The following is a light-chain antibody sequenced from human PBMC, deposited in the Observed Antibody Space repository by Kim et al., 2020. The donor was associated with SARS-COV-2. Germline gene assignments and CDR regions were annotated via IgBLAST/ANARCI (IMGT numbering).Light chain of an antibody. CDR2: RDS. J-gene: IGLJ3*02. V-gene: IGLV3-9*01. CDR1: DISGYS. CDR3: QVWDSSTAV. Sequence: VARGQTAGCTCGGSDISGYSVHWYQQKPGQAPVSVIYRDSARPSGIPERFSGSNSESTATLIISTVQAGDDGDYYCQVWDSSTAVFGGGTQLTVL.